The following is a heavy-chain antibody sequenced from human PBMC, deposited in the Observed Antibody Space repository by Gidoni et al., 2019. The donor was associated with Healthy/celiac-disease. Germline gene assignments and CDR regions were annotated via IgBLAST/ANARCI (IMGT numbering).Heavy chain of an antibody. CDR1: GFTFDAYA. V-gene: IGHV3-43*02. J-gene: IGHJ6*02. CDR2: ISGDGGST. Sequence: EVQLVESGGGVVQPGGSLRLSCAASGFTFDAYAMHWVRQAPGKGLEWVSLISGDGGSTYYADSVKGRFTISRDNSKNSLYLQMNSLRTEDTALYYCAKDSSSGWYSRYYYYGMDVWGQGTTVTVSS. D-gene: IGHD6-19*01. CDR3: AKDSSSGWYSRYYYYGMDV.